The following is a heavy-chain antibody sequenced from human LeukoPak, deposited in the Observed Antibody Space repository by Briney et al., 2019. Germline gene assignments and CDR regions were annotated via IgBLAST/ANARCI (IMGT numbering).Heavy chain of an antibody. D-gene: IGHD2-15*01. Sequence: SETLSLNCTVFGDSIGGYYWSWIRQPPGKGLEWIGYVYQRGSTNYNPSLKSRVLISADRSKNHFSLRLTSVTAADTAVYYCERTLGYCSGGTCYNYFDPWGQGTLVTVSS. J-gene: IGHJ5*02. V-gene: IGHV4-59*08. CDR1: GDSIGGYY. CDR3: ERTLGYCSGGTCYNYFDP. CDR2: VYQRGST.